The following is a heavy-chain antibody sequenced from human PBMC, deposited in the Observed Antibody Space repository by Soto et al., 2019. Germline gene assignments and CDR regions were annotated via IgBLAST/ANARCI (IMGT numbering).Heavy chain of an antibody. J-gene: IGHJ4*02. Sequence: QVQLVQSGAEVKRPGSSVKVSCKASGDTFAFYSINWVRQAPGLGLEWMGRINPILSMSNYAQRFQGRVTMTADKSTSTAYHVLNSLRSEDTAMYYCATSYGSGYRAFDYWGQGALVTVSS. CDR1: GDTFAFYS. D-gene: IGHD3-10*01. CDR2: INPILSMS. CDR3: ATSYGSGYRAFDY. V-gene: IGHV1-69*02.